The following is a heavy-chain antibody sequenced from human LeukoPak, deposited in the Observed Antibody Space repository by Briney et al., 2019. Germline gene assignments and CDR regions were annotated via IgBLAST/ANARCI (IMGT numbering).Heavy chain of an antibody. Sequence: GGSLTLSCAASGFTFSSHAMIWVRQAPGKGLEWVAVIIGSGSSTDYADSVKGRFTISRDNSKNALYLQMNSLRVEDTAVYYCAKDPPRSRAIVDAFDVWGQGTMVTVSS. CDR2: IIGSGSST. V-gene: IGHV3-23*01. J-gene: IGHJ3*01. D-gene: IGHD3-22*01. CDR1: GFTFSSHA. CDR3: AKDPPRSRAIVDAFDV.